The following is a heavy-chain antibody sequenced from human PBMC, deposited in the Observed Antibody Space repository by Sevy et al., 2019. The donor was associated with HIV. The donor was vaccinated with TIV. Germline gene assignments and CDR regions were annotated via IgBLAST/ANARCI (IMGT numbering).Heavy chain of an antibody. V-gene: IGHV3-21*01. J-gene: IGHJ3*02. D-gene: IGHD4-17*01. CDR1: EFTFSSYS. CDR2: LSGGGTYI. CDR3: ARGTHDYGDYDRDAFDI. Sequence: GGSLRLSCATSEFTFSSYSMNWVRRAPGNGLEWVSCLSGGGTYIDYADSVKGRFTISRDNAKNSLSLQMNSLRAEDTAVYYCARGTHDYGDYDRDAFDIWGQGTMVTVSS.